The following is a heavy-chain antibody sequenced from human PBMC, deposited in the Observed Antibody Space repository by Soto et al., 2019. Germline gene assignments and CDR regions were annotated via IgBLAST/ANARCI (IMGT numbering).Heavy chain of an antibody. CDR3: AREEGLLNWFDP. J-gene: IGHJ5*02. CDR2: ISSSSSAI. CDR1: GFSLVNYS. Sequence: LEGRLGPPCSPAGFSLVNYSLNRVRQAPGKGLEWVSYISSSSSAIYYTESVKGRFTISRDNAKNSLYLQMNSLRAEDKAVYYCAREEGLLNWFDPWGQGP. V-gene: IGHV3-48*01. D-gene: IGHD1-26*01.